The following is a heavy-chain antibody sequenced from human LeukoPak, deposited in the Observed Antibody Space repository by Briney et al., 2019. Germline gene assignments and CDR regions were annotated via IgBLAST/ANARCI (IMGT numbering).Heavy chain of an antibody. CDR3: ARGPSSGWYDAFDI. J-gene: IGHJ3*02. Sequence: SETLSLTCAVSGWSFSGYYWSWIRQPPGKGLEWIGEINHSGSTNYNPSLKSRVTISVDTSKNQFSLKLSSVTAADTAVYYCARGPSSGWYDAFDIWGQGTMVTVSS. CDR2: INHSGST. CDR1: GWSFSGYY. V-gene: IGHV4-34*01. D-gene: IGHD6-19*01.